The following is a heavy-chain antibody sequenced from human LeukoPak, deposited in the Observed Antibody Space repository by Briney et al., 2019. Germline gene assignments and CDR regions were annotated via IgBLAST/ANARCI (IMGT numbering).Heavy chain of an antibody. D-gene: IGHD2-2*01. J-gene: IGHJ6*03. V-gene: IGHV3-23*01. CDR2: IGSGGST. CDR3: AKDLEYQLTPPMDV. Sequence: QAGGSLRLSCAASGFTFSDYYMSWIRQAPGKGLEWVSGIGSGGSTYSADSVKGRFTISRDNSKNTLYLQMNSLRAEDTAVYYCAKDLEYQLTPPMDVWGKGTTVTVSS. CDR1: GFTFSDYY.